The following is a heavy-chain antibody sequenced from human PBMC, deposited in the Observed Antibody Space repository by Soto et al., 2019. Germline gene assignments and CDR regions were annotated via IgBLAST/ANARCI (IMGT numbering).Heavy chain of an antibody. J-gene: IGHJ4*02. V-gene: IGHV4-34*01. CDR1: GGSFSGYY. CDR2: INHSGST. CDR3: ARYWNLYYFDY. Sequence: ETLSLTCAVYGGSFSGYYWSWIRQPPGKGLEWIGEINHSGSTNYNPSLKSRVTISVDTSKNQFSLKLSSVTAADTAVYYCARYWNLYYFDYWGQGTLVTVSS. D-gene: IGHD1-7*01.